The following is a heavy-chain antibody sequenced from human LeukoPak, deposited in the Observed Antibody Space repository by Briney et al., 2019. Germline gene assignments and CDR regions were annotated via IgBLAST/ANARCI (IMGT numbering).Heavy chain of an antibody. CDR1: GYTFTSYG. V-gene: IGHV1-18*01. CDR2: ISAYNGNT. Sequence: ASVKVSCKASGYTFTSYGIGWVRQAPGQGLEWMGWISAYNGNTNYAQKLQGRVTMTTDTSTSTAYMELRSLRSDDTAVYYCARDMGSLRYFDWFPHYWGQGTLVTVSS. D-gene: IGHD3-9*01. CDR3: ARDMGSLRYFDWFPHY. J-gene: IGHJ4*02.